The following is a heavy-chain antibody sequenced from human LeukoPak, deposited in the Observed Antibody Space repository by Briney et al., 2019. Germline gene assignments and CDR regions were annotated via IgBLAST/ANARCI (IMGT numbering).Heavy chain of an antibody. Sequence: GASVEVSCKASGYTFTAYYIHWVRQAPGQGLEWMGWMNPNSGATNYAQEFQGRVTMTRDTSISTAYMELSRLTSDDAAVYYCARDRGSSSGVNAFDIWGQGTMVTVSS. CDR2: MNPNSGAT. J-gene: IGHJ3*02. D-gene: IGHD6-13*01. V-gene: IGHV1-2*02. CDR3: ARDRGSSSGVNAFDI. CDR1: GYTFTAYY.